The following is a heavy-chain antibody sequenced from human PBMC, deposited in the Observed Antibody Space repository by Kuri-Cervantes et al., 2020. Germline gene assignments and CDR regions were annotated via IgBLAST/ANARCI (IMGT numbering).Heavy chain of an antibody. CDR3: ARTLEMDYLFLAW. Sequence: LSLTCAASGFTFSSYAMSWVRQAPGKGLEWVSAISGSGGSTYYADSVKGRFTISRDNSKNTLYLQMNSLRAEDTAVYYCARTLEMDYLFLAWWGKGTLVTVSS. D-gene: IGHD1-1*01. CDR2: ISGSGGST. V-gene: IGHV3-23*01. CDR1: GFTFSSYA. J-gene: IGHJ4*02.